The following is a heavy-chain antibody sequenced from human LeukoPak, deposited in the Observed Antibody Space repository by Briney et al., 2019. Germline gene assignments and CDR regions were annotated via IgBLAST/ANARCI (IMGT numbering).Heavy chain of an antibody. J-gene: IGHJ4*02. CDR3: ARVDQGQQLAHYDY. Sequence: GGSLRLSCVASGFTFSSYGMHWVRQAPGKGLEWVAVISYDGSNKYYADSVKGRFTISRDNSKNTLYLQMNSLRAEDTAVYYCARVDQGQQLAHYDYWGQGTLVTVSS. CDR2: ISYDGSNK. CDR1: GFTFSSYG. D-gene: IGHD6-13*01. V-gene: IGHV3-30*03.